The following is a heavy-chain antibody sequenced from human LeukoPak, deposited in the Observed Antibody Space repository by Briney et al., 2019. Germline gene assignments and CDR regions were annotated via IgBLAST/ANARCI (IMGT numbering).Heavy chain of an antibody. J-gene: IGHJ4*02. CDR3: TTARLLWFGELLGNDY. D-gene: IGHD3-10*01. CDR1: GFTFSNAW. V-gene: IGHV3-15*01. CDR2: IKSKTDGGTT. Sequence: GGSLRLSCAASGFTFSNAWMSWVRQAPGKGLEWVGRIKSKTDGGTTDYAAPVKGRFTISRDDSKNTLYLQMNSLKTEDTAVYYCTTARLLWFGELLGNDYWGQGTLVPVSS.